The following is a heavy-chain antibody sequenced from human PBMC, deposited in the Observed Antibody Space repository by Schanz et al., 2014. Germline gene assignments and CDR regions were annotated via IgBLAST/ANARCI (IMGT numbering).Heavy chain of an antibody. D-gene: IGHD6-19*01. Sequence: QVQLVGSGGGLVKPGVSLRLSCAASGFIFSDYYMAWIRQAPGKGLEWLSYISDSGTYTNYADSVKGRFTISRDNAKSSLYLQMNSLRVEDTAVYYCAASSGWHPSTDYWGQGTLVTVSS. J-gene: IGHJ4*02. V-gene: IGHV3-11*05. CDR2: ISDSGTYT. CDR1: GFIFSDYY. CDR3: AASSGWHPSTDY.